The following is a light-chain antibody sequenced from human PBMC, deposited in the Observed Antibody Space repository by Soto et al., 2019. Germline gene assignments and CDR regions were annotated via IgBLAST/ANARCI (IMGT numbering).Light chain of an antibody. Sequence: DIVLTHSPGTLSLSPGERATLSCRASQSVSSTYLAWYQQKPGQAPRVLVYGASNRATGIPDRFSGSGSGTDFTLTISRLEPEDFAVYFCQQYGTSPPFTFGQGTK. CDR1: QSVSSTY. CDR2: GAS. J-gene: IGKJ2*01. CDR3: QQYGTSPPFT. V-gene: IGKV3-20*01.